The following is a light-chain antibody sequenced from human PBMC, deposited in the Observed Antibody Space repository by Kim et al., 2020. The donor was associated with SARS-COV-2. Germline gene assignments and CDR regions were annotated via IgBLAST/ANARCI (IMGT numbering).Light chain of an antibody. CDR3: QQYGDSPRLT. CDR1: QSVSSNY. Sequence: EIVLTQSPGTLSLSPGERATLSCRAGQSVSSNYLAWYQQKPGQAPRLLIYGASSRATGIPDRFSGSGSGTDFTLTISRLEPEDFAVYYCQQYGDSPRLTFGGGTKVDIK. J-gene: IGKJ4*01. CDR2: GAS. V-gene: IGKV3-20*01.